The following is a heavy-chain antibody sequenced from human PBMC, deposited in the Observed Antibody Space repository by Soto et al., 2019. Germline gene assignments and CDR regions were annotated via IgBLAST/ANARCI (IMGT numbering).Heavy chain of an antibody. CDR1: GFSLSTSGVG. Sequence: QITLKESGPTLAKPTQTLTLTCTFSGFSLSTSGVGVGWIRQPPGKSLEWLALIYWNDDKRYSPSLKSWLTITNDTSKNQVVLTMSNMDPVDTATYYCAHSYCSGGSCYSRWFDPWGQGTLVTVSS. V-gene: IGHV2-5*01. D-gene: IGHD2-15*01. J-gene: IGHJ5*02. CDR2: IYWNDDK. CDR3: AHSYCSGGSCYSRWFDP.